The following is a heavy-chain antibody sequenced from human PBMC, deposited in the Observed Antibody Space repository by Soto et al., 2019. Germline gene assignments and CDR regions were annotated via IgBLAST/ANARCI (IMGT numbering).Heavy chain of an antibody. J-gene: IGHJ5*02. CDR1: GGSISSYY. D-gene: IGHD3-9*01. V-gene: IGHV4-59*01. CDR2: IYYSGST. Sequence: PSDTLSLTCTVSGGSISSYYWSWIRQPPGKGLEWIGYIYYSGSTNYNPSLKSRVTISVDTSKKQFSLKLSSVTAADTAVYYCAREGYDILTGSSHWFDPWGQGTLVT. CDR3: AREGYDILTGSSHWFDP.